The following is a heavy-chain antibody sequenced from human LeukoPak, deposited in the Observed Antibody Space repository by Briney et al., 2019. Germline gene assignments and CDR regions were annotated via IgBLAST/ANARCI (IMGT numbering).Heavy chain of an antibody. CDR2: ISGSVNYT. J-gene: IGHJ4*02. V-gene: IGHV3-23*01. D-gene: IGHD2-2*01. CDR3: AKRSHFTSGYFDY. CDR1: GCTFSNYA. Sequence: PGGSLRLSCAASGCTFSNYAMGWVRQAPGKGLEWVSAISGSVNYTYYADSVKGRFSISRDNSKSTLNLQMNTLRAEDTATYFCAKRSHFTSGYFDYWGQGILVTVSS.